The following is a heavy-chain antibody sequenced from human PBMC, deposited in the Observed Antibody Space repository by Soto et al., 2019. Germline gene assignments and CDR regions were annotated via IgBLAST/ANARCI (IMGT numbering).Heavy chain of an antibody. J-gene: IGHJ1*01. V-gene: IGHV3-74*02. Sequence: EVQLLESGGGLVQPGGSLKLSCAASGFTFSNFAMNWVRQAPGKGPEWVSRIDYDGTTTNYADSVKGRFTISRDNAKSTLYLQMNSLRPEDTAVYYCTRGPRASSGGTGAYWGKGTLVTVSS. CDR3: TRGPRASSGGTGAY. CDR1: GFTFSNFA. D-gene: IGHD2-2*01. CDR2: IDYDGTTT.